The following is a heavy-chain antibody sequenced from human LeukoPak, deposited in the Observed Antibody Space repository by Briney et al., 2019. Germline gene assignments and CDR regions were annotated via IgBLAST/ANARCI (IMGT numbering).Heavy chain of an antibody. D-gene: IGHD2-15*01. V-gene: IGHV4-39*01. CDR2: INYSGST. CDR3: GRRVVVAATFDY. CDR1: GDSISNSYFY. J-gene: IGHJ4*02. Sequence: SETLSLTCTVSGDSISNSYFYWGWIRQPPGKGLEWIGTINYSGSTYYSPSLRSRVTISVDTSKHQFSLKLNSVTTADTAVYYCGRRVVVAATFDYWGQGTLVTVSS.